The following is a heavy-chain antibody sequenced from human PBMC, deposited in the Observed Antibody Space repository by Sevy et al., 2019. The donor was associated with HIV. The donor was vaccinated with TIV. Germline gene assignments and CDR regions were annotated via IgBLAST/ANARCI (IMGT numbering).Heavy chain of an antibody. CDR2: MHYGGNT. D-gene: IGHD3-16*01. CDR3: VRDHHLRGRHWFDS. V-gene: IGHV4-39*02. Sequence: SETLPLTCTASGGSLVSPTFYWGWVRQPPGERLEWIAAMHYGGNTYYNPSLKDRLAMSIDTSKNQFSLNLTSVTAADAAVYHCVRDHHLRGRHWFDSWGQRALVTVSS. J-gene: IGHJ5*01. CDR1: GGSLVSPTFY.